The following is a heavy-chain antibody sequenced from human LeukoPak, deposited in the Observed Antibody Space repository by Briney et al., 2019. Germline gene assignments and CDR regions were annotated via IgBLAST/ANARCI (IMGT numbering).Heavy chain of an antibody. CDR1: GFTFDDYG. CDR2: INWNGGST. Sequence: PGGSLRLSCAASGFTFDDYGMSWVRQAPGKGLEWVSGINWNGGSTGYADSVKGRFIISRDNAKNSLYLQMNSLRAEDTALYYWARDAAGLYYYYYMDVWGKGTTVTVSS. V-gene: IGHV3-20*04. CDR3: ARDAAGLYYYYYMDV. D-gene: IGHD6-13*01. J-gene: IGHJ6*03.